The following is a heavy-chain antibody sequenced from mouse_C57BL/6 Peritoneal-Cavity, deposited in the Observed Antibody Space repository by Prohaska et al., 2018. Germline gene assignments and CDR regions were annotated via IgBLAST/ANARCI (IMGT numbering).Heavy chain of an antibody. D-gene: IGHD4-1*01. CDR1: GIDFSRYW. Sequence: LVQPGGSLKLSCAASGIDFSRYWMSWVRRAPGKRLEWXXXINPDSSTINYAPSLKDKFIISRDNAKNTLYLQMSKVRSEDTALYYCASSLGYYAMDYWGQGTSVTVSS. J-gene: IGHJ4*01. CDR3: ASSLGYYAMDY. V-gene: IGHV4-1*01. CDR2: INPDSSTI.